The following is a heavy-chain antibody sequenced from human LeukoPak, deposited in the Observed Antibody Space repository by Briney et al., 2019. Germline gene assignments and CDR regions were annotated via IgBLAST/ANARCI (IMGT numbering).Heavy chain of an antibody. CDR2: IYYSGST. CDR1: GGSISSNY. V-gene: IGHV4-59*08. CDR3: AQIRPSTYYDSSGSFDY. Sequence: SETLSLTCTLSGGSISSNYWSWIRQPPGKGLEWIGYIYYSGSTHHNPSLKSRVTISVDTSKNQFSLKLSSVTAADTAVYYCAQIRPSTYYDSSGSFDYWGQGTLVTVSS. J-gene: IGHJ4*02. D-gene: IGHD3-22*01.